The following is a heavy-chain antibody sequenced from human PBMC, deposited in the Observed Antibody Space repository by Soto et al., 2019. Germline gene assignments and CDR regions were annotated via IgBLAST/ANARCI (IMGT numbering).Heavy chain of an antibody. V-gene: IGHV1-18*01. CDR3: ARPPPLPDNVELDY. CDR2: ISAYSGHP. CDR1: GYTFTNYG. J-gene: IGHJ4*02. D-gene: IGHD2-8*01. Sequence: QVQLVQSGAEVKKPGASVRVSCKASGYTFTNYGINWVRQAPGQGLEWMGWISAYSGHPNYAQKLQHRITMTTNTSTSTAYMDLRSLRSDDTAVYYCARPPPLPDNVELDYWGQGTLVTVSS.